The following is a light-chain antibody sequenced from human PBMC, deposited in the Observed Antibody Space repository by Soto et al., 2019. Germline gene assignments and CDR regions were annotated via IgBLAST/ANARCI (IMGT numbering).Light chain of an antibody. J-gene: IGLJ2*01. CDR1: SSDVGGYSY. CDR3: CSFSSISREV. V-gene: IGLV2-14*03. CDR2: DDS. Sequence: QSALTQPASVSGSPGQSITISCTGTSSDVGGYSYVSWYQQHPGKTPKLMIYDDSNRPSGVPHRFSGSKSGNTASLTISGLQTEAEDDYHCCSFSSISREVFGGGTKLTVL.